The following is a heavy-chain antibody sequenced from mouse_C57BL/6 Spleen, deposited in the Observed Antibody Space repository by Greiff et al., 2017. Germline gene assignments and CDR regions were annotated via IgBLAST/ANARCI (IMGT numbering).Heavy chain of an antibody. J-gene: IGHJ3*01. CDR3: ARSRDYDDGFAY. CDR2: IDPSDSYT. Sequence: QVQLQQPGAELVMPGASVKLSCKASGYTFTSYWMHWVKQRPGQGLEWIGEIDPSDSYTNYNQKFKGKSTLTVDKSSSTAYMQLSSLTSEDSAVYYCARSRDYDDGFAYWGQGTLVTVSA. V-gene: IGHV1-69*01. D-gene: IGHD2-4*01. CDR1: GYTFTSYW.